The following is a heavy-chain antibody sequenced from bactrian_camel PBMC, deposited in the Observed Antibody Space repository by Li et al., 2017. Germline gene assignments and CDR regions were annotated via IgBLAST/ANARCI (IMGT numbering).Heavy chain of an antibody. CDR1: SSYSRAC. CDR2: IHTPSGHT. D-gene: IGHD6*01. V-gene: IGHV3S54*01. J-gene: IGHJ4*01. CDR3: AADVGSMSGNCQPNY. Sequence: HVQLVESGGGSVQAGGSLNLTCSAHSSYSRACMGWFRQAPGKQREGVATIHTPSGHTYYADSVKGRFTISRDDAKNTMYLQMNNLQPEDTAMYYCAADVGSMSGNCQPNYWGQGTQVTVS.